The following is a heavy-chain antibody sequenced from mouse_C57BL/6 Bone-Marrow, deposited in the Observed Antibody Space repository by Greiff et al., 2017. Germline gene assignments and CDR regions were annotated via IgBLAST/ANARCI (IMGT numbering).Heavy chain of an antibody. V-gene: IGHV1-55*01. CDR1: GYTFPSYW. CDR2: LYPGRGST. D-gene: IGHD2-5*01. J-gene: IGHJ1*03. Sequence: VQLQQPGAELVTPGASVKMSCKASGYTFPSYWITWVKQRPGQGLEWIGDLYPGRGSTHYNAKFKSKATLTVDTFSSTAYMQRSSLTSEDSAVYYCARPYYSNYWYFEVWGTGTTVTVSS. CDR3: ARPYYSNYWYFEV.